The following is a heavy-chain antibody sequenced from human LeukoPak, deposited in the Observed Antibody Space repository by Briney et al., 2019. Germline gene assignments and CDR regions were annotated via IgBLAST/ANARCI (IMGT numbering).Heavy chain of an antibody. CDR1: GGSISSSSYY. CDR3: ARPTPPGYYDSSGYYQFDY. V-gene: IGHV4-39*01. D-gene: IGHD3-22*01. Sequence: SETLSLTCTVSGGSISSSSYYWGWIRQPPGKGLEWIGSIYYSGSTYYNPSLKGRVTISVDTSKNQFSLKLSSVTAADTAVYYCARPTPPGYYDSSGYYQFDYWGQGTLVTVSS. CDR2: IYYSGST. J-gene: IGHJ4*02.